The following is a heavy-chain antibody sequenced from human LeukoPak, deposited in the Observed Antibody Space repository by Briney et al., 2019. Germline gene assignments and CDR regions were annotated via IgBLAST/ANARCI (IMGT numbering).Heavy chain of an antibody. CDR1: GGSISIYY. Sequence: SETLSLTCTVSGGSISIYYWSWIRQPAGKGLEWIGRIYTSGSTNYTPSLKSRVTISVDTSKNQFSLKLSSVTAADTAVYYCARSTYCGGDCQNWFDPWGQGTLVTVSS. V-gene: IGHV4-4*07. J-gene: IGHJ5*02. D-gene: IGHD2-21*02. CDR3: ARSTYCGGDCQNWFDP. CDR2: IYTSGST.